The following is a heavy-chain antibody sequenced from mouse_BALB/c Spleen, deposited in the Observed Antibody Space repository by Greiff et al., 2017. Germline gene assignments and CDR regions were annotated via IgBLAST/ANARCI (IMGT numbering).Heavy chain of an antibody. D-gene: IGHD1-1*01. Sequence: VMLVESGPGLVAPSQSLSITCTASGFSLTSYGVHWVRQPPGKGLEWLGVIWAGGSTNYNSALMSRLSISKDNSKGPVFLKMNSLRTDDTAMYYCARGSSNAMDYWGQGTSVTVSS. CDR2: IWAGGST. V-gene: IGHV2-9*02. J-gene: IGHJ4*01. CDR1: GFSLTSYG. CDR3: ARGSSNAMDY.